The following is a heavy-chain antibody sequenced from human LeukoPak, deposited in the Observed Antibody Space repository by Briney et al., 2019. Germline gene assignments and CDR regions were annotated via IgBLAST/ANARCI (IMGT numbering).Heavy chain of an antibody. D-gene: IGHD3-22*01. V-gene: IGHV3-74*01. J-gene: IGHJ4*02. CDR3: ARSVYDSGGYYRVLDY. CDR2: IDSDGSTT. CDR1: GFTFSSYW. Sequence: GGSLRLSCAASGFTFSSYWMHWVRQAPGKGLVWVSRIDSDGSTTSYADSVKGRFTISRDNAKNTLYLQMNSLRAEDTAVYYRARSVYDSGGYYRVLDYWGQGTLVTVSS.